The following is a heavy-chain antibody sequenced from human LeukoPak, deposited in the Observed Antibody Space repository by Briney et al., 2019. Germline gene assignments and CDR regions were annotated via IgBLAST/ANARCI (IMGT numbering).Heavy chain of an antibody. CDR1: GYTFSSYW. CDR2: IYPGDSER. CDR3: ARFEGSTFDY. J-gene: IGHJ4*02. Sequence: GESLKISCKGSGYTFSSYWIGWVRQMPGKGLEWMGIIYPGDSERKYNPSLQGQVTISADKSISTAYLQWNSLKASDTAIYYCARFEGSTFDYWGQGTLVTVSS. V-gene: IGHV5-51*01.